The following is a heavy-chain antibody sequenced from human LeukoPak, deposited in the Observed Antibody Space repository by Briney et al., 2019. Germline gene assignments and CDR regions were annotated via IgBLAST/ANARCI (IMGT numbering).Heavy chain of an antibody. CDR2: IYYSGST. CDR3: ARGGSSWYTTNWFDP. CDR1: GGSISSSSYY. J-gene: IGHJ5*02. D-gene: IGHD6-13*01. V-gene: IGHV4-39*07. Sequence: SETLSLTCTVSGGSISSSSYYWGWIRQPPGKGLEWIGSIYYSGSTYYNPSLKSRVTISVDTSKNQFSLKLSSVTAADTAVYYCARGGSSWYTTNWFDPWGQGTLVTVSS.